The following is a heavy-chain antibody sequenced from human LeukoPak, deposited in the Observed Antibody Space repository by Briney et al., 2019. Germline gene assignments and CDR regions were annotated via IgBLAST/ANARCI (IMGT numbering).Heavy chain of an antibody. CDR3: ASGSRYYDILTGYYPFDY. CDR1: GFTVSSNY. J-gene: IGHJ4*02. D-gene: IGHD3-9*01. Sequence: PGGSLRLSGAASGFTVSSNYMSWVRQAPGKGLEWVSVIYSGGSTYYADSVKGRFTISRDNSKNTLYLQMNSLRAEDTAVYYCASGSRYYDILTGYYPFDYWGQGTLVTVSS. CDR2: IYSGGST. V-gene: IGHV3-66*01.